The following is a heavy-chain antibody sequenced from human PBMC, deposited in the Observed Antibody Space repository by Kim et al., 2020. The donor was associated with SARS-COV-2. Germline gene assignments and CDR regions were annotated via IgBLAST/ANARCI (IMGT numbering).Heavy chain of an antibody. D-gene: IGHD4-17*01. V-gene: IGHV4-31*02. CDR3: ARVGDYGDPMLDY. Sequence: YNPSLKSRVTISVDTSKNQFSRKLSSVTAADTAVYYCARVGDYGDPMLDYWGQGTLVTVSS. J-gene: IGHJ4*02.